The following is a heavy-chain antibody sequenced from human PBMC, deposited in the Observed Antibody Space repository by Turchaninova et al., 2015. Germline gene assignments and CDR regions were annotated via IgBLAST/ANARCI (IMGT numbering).Heavy chain of an antibody. D-gene: IGHD4-17*01. CDR1: GSSISSGHW. CDR2: IYYSGIT. Sequence: QVQLQESGPGLVKPSDTLSLTCAVSGSSISSGHWWGWIRQPPGKGLEWIGYIYYSGITYYNPSLKRRLTMSLDTSKNQYSLKLSSGTAVDTAVYFCARRIDYGDSPEAFDIWGQGTMVIVSS. V-gene: IGHV4-28*01. J-gene: IGHJ3*02. CDR3: ARRIDYGDSPEAFDI.